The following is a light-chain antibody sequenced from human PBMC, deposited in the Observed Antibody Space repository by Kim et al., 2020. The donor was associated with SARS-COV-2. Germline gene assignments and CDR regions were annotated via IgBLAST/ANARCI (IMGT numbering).Light chain of an antibody. V-gene: IGLV7-46*01. Sequence: PGGTVTLTCGSNTGTGTSGHYPYWFQQRPGQAPRTLIFDTNNKHSWTPARFSGSLLGGKAALTLSGAQPEDEADYYCFLSYNGVRVFGGGTKLTVL. J-gene: IGLJ2*01. CDR2: DTN. CDR3: FLSYNGVRV. CDR1: TGTGTSGHY.